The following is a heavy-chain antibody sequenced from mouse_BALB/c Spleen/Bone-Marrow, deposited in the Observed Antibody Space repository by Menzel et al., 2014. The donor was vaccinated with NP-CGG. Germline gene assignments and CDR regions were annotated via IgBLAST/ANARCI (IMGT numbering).Heavy chain of an antibody. D-gene: IGHD2-10*02. V-gene: IGHV2-6-5*01. CDR3: AKHRSVYPYAMDY. CDR2: IWGGGKE. Sequence: VQLKQSGPGLVAPSQSLPITCTVSGFSLSDYGVSWIRQSPGKGLEWLGVIWGGGKEYYNSVLKSRLSINKDNSKSQVFLKMYSLQTDDTAIYYCAKHRSVYPYAMDYWGQGTSVTVSS. CDR1: GFSLSDYG. J-gene: IGHJ4*01.